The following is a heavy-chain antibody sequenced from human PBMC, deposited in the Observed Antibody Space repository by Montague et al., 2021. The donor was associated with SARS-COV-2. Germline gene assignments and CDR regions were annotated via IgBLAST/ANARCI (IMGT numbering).Heavy chain of an antibody. CDR2: ISGSGDRT. J-gene: IGHJ4*02. D-gene: IGHD2-2*01. CDR3: AKDLGYCSTTSCYVTCSDY. V-gene: IGHV3-23*01. CDR1: GFPFSDFV. Sequence: SLRLSCAASGFPFSDFVMTWVRQAPGKWLEWVSSISGSGDRTHYADSVKGRLTISRDNSKKTLYLQMNSLRAEDTGLYYCAKDLGYCSTTSCYVTCSDYWGQGTLVTVSS.